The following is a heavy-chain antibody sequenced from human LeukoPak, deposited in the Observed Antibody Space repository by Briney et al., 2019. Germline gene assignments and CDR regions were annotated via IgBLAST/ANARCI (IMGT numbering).Heavy chain of an antibody. CDR3: ARVGTYYYGSGSYSGWFDP. Sequence: SVKVSCKASGGTFSSYAISWVRQAPGQGLEWMGGIIPIFGTANYAQKFQGRVTITADKSTSTAYMELSSLRSEDTAVYYRARVGTYYYGSGSYSGWFDPWGQGTLVTVSS. J-gene: IGHJ5*02. CDR2: IIPIFGTA. V-gene: IGHV1-69*06. CDR1: GGTFSSYA. D-gene: IGHD3-10*01.